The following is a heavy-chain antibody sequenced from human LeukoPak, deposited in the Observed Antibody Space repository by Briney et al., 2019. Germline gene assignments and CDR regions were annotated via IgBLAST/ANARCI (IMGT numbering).Heavy chain of an antibody. V-gene: IGHV4-59*08. D-gene: IGHD2-2*01. CDR2: IYYSGST. CDR1: GGSISSYY. J-gene: IGHJ4*02. CDR3: ARLRYCSSTSCFDY. Sequence: SETLSLTCTVSGGSISSYYWSWIRQPPGEGLEWIGYIYYSGSTNYNPSLKSRVTISVDTSKNQFSLKLSSVTAADTAVYYCARLRYCSSTSCFDYWGQGTLVTVSS.